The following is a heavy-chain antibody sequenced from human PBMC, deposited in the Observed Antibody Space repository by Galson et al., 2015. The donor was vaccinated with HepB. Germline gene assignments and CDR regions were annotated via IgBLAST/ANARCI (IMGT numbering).Heavy chain of an antibody. CDR1: GFTVSSNY. CDR2: IYSGGST. Sequence: SLRLSCAASGFTVSSNYMSWVRQAPGKGLEWVSVIYSGGSTYYADSVKGRFTISRDNSKNTLYLQMNSLRAEDTAVYYCASIAVAGNYDYWGQGTLVTVSS. V-gene: IGHV3-53*01. D-gene: IGHD6-19*01. CDR3: ASIAVAGNYDY. J-gene: IGHJ4*02.